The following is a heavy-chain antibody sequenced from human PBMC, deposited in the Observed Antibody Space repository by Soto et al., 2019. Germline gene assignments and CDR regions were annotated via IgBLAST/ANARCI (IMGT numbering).Heavy chain of an antibody. J-gene: IGHJ4*02. Sequence: QVQLVESGGGLVKPGGSLRLSCAASGFTFSDYYMSWIRQAPGKGLEWVAVISYDGSNKYYADSVKGRFTISRDNSKNTLYLQMNSLRAEDTAVYYCAKEGHGGEVFLYYFDYWGQGTLVTVSS. CDR2: ISYDGSNK. CDR3: AKEGHGGEVFLYYFDY. D-gene: IGHD3-10*01. CDR1: GFTFSDYY. V-gene: IGHV3-30*18.